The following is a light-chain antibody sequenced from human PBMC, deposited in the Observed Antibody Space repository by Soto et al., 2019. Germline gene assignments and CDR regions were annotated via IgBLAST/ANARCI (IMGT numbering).Light chain of an antibody. CDR1: QSVSSSY. V-gene: IGKV3-20*01. CDR3: QQYNKWPLT. Sequence: EIVLTQSPGTLSLSPGERATLSCRASQSVSSSYLAWYQQKAGQAPRLLIYGASSRATGIPDRFSGSGSGTDFSLTISRLEPEDFAVYYCQQYNKWPLTFGPGTKVDIK. CDR2: GAS. J-gene: IGKJ3*01.